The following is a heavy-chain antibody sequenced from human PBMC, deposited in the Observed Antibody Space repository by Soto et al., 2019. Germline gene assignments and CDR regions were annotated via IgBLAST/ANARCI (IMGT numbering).Heavy chain of an antibody. Sequence: SVKVSCKASGGTFSSYAISWVRQAPGQGLEWMGGIIPIFGTANYAQKFQGRVTITADKSTSTAYMELSSLRSEDTAVYYCAQGYYDRSGAPSYYYYGMDVWGQGSTVAVSS. J-gene: IGHJ6*02. CDR3: AQGYYDRSGAPSYYYYGMDV. D-gene: IGHD3-22*01. V-gene: IGHV1-69*06. CDR1: GGTFSSYA. CDR2: IIPIFGTA.